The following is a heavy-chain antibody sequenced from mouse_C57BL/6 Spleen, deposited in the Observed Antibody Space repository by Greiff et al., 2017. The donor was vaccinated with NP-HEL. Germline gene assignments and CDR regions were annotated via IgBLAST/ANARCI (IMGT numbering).Heavy chain of an antibody. CDR1: CYTFTSYW. Sequence: VQLQQPGAELVRPGTSVKLSCKASCYTFTSYWMHWVKQRPGQGLEWIGVIDPSDSYTNYNQKFKGKATLTVDTSSSTAYMQLSSLTSEDSAVYYCAREGELGRHWYFDVWGTGTTVTVSS. D-gene: IGHD4-1*01. J-gene: IGHJ1*03. CDR2: IDPSDSYT. V-gene: IGHV1-59*01. CDR3: AREGELGRHWYFDV.